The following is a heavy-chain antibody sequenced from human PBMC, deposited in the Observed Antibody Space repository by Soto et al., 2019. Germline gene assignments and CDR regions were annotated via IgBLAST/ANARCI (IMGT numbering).Heavy chain of an antibody. J-gene: IGHJ4*02. D-gene: IGHD3-22*01. CDR2: IRSKAYGGTT. CDR1: GFTFGDYA. CDR3: TRGYYDSSGFDY. Sequence: GVLRLSCTASGFTFGDYAMSWVRQAPGKGLEWVGFIRSKAYGGTTEYAASVKGRFTISRDDSKSIAYLQMNSLKTEDTAVYYCTRGYYDSSGFDYWGQGTLVTVSS. V-gene: IGHV3-49*04.